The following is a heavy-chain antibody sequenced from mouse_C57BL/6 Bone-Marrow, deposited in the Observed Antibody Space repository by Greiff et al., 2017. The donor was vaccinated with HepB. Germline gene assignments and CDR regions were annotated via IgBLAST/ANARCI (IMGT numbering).Heavy chain of an antibody. CDR3: TTGDGYY. Sequence: VQLQQSGAELVRPGASVKLSCTASGFNIKDDYMHWVKQRPEQGLEWIGWIDPENGDTEYASKFQGKAPITADTSSNTAYLQLSSLTSEDTAVYYCTTGDGYYLGQGTTLTVSS. D-gene: IGHD2-3*01. J-gene: IGHJ2*01. V-gene: IGHV14-4*01. CDR2: IDPENGDT. CDR1: GFNIKDDY.